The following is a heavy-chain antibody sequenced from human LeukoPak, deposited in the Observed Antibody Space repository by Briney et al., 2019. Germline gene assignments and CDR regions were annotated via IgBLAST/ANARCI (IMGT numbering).Heavy chain of an antibody. J-gene: IGHJ5*02. V-gene: IGHV1-8*01. CDR2: MNPNSGNT. D-gene: IGHD3-22*01. CDR1: GYTFTSYD. CDR3: ARRYDSSGYDERFDP. Sequence: ASVKVSCRASGYTFTSYDINWVRQATGRGLEWMGWMNPNSGNTGYAQKFQGRVTMTRNTSISTAYMELSSLRSEDTAVYYCARRYDSSGYDERFDPWGQGTLVTVSS.